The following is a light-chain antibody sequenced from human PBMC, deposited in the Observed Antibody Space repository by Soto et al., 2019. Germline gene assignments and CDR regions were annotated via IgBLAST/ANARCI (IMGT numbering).Light chain of an antibody. CDR1: QSVSRH. V-gene: IGKV3-11*01. J-gene: IGKJ4*01. CDR3: QQRSNWPPVT. Sequence: EVVLTQSPATLSLSPGERATLSCRASQSVSRHLAWYQQKPGQAPRLLILYASDRATGIPARFSGSGSGTNFPLTIRSLEPEDFAVYYCQQRSNWPPVTLGGGTKVEIK. CDR2: YAS.